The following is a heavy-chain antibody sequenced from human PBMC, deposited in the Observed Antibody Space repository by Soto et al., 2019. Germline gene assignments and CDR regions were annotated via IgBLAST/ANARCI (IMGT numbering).Heavy chain of an antibody. J-gene: IGHJ3*02. Sequence: QITLKESGPTLVKPTQTLTLTCTFSGFSLSTSGVGVGWIRQPPGKALEWLALIYWDDDKRYSPSLKSRLTITQATSNTHVVLTMTHMDPVDTATYYCAHSPGYASSGSPFRHDAFDIWGQGTMVTVSS. D-gene: IGHD3-22*01. CDR3: AHSPGYASSGSPFRHDAFDI. V-gene: IGHV2-5*02. CDR1: GFSLSTSGVG. CDR2: IYWDDDK.